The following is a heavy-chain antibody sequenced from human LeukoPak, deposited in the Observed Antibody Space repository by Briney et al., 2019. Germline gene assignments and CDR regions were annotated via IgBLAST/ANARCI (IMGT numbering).Heavy chain of an antibody. V-gene: IGHV3-30*02. D-gene: IGHD1-26*01. CDR1: GFTFSSYG. Sequence: GGSLRLSCAASGFTFSSYGMHWVRQAPGKGLEWVAFIRYDGSNKYYADSVKGRFTISRDNSKNTLHLQMNSLRAEDTAVYYCAKDRSKWELLFDYWGQGTLVTVSS. J-gene: IGHJ4*02. CDR3: AKDRSKWELLFDY. CDR2: IRYDGSNK.